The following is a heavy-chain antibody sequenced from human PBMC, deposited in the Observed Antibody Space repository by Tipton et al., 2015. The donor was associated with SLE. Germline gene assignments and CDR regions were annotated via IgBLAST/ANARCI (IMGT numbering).Heavy chain of an antibody. CDR2: IYAGGTT. D-gene: IGHD2-21*02. CDR3: ARGLQAFCGGDCPFDL. CDR1: GGSIGTHY. V-gene: IGHV4-4*07. Sequence: LRLSCTVSGGSIGTHYWSWIRQSAVKGLEYIGRIYAGGTTNYHPPLKSRVTMSVDTSKHHFSLTLRSVTAADTAIYYCARGLQAFCGGDCPFDLWGQGTLVTVSS. J-gene: IGHJ5*02.